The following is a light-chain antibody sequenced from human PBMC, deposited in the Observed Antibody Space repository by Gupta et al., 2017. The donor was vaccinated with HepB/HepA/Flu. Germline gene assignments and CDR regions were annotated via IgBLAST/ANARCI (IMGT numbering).Light chain of an antibody. CDR2: SAS. CDR1: QSVSTY. CDR3: QQSYSPPKT. V-gene: IGKV1-39*01. Sequence: SLSASVGDRVTLTCRASQSVSTYLNWYQQKPGKAPKLLIYSASSLKSGVPSRFSGSGSGTDFTLTIISLQPEDFATYYCQQSYSPPKTFGQGTKVEI. J-gene: IGKJ1*01.